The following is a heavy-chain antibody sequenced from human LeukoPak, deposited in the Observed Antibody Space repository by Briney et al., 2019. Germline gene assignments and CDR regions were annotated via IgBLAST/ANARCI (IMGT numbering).Heavy chain of an antibody. V-gene: IGHV7-4-1*02. J-gene: IGHJ6*03. CDR2: ISTNTGNP. CDR1: GYTFTSYA. D-gene: IGHD2-15*01. Sequence: ASVKVSCTSSGYTFTSYAMNWVRQAPGQGLEWTGWISTNTGNPTYAQGFTGRFVFSLDTSVSTAYLQISSLKAEDTAVYYCARKSVAATPRDIVYQYSYMDVWGKGTTVTVSS. CDR3: ARKSVAATPRDIVYQYSYMDV.